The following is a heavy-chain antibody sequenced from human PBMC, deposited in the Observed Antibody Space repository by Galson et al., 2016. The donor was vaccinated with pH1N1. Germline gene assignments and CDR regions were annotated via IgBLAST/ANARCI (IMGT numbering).Heavy chain of an antibody. CDR1: GYTFTDNF. V-gene: IGHV1-2*02. D-gene: IGHD3-10*01. CDR3: ILMSRGNALNM. Sequence: SVKVSCKASGYTFTDNFIHWVRQAPGQGLEWMGWINPNSGGTKFPQKFQGRVTMTRDTSITTAYMDLSSLRSDDTAVYYCILMSRGNALNMWGQGTMVTVSS. J-gene: IGHJ3*02. CDR2: INPNSGGT.